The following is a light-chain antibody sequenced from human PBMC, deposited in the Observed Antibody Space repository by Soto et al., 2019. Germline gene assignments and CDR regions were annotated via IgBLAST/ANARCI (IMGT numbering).Light chain of an antibody. CDR2: RNN. CDR3: ATWDDSLNGLYV. J-gene: IGLJ1*01. Sequence: QSVLTQPPSASGTPGQGVTISCSGSTSNIGSNYVYWYQQLPGTAPKLLIYRNNQRPSGVPDRFSGSKSGTSASLAISGLRSDHEADYFCATWDDSLNGLYVFGTGTKLTVL. CDR1: TSNIGSNY. V-gene: IGLV1-47*01.